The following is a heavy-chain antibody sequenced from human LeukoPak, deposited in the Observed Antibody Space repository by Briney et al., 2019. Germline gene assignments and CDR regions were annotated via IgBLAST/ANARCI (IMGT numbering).Heavy chain of an antibody. CDR1: GYTFTTYD. CDR3: ETRDGDAFDL. D-gene: IGHD5-24*01. J-gene: IGHJ3*01. Sequence: ASVKVSCKAFGYTFTTYDINWVRQAPGQGLEWMGWVNPDSGHTGYAQKFQGRVTITRNTPIRTAYMELGSLTSDDTAVYYCETRDGDAFDLWGQGTLVTVSS. CDR2: VNPDSGHT. V-gene: IGHV1-8*03.